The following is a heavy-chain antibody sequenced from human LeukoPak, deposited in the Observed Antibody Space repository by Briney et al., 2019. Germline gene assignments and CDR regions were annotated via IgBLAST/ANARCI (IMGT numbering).Heavy chain of an antibody. CDR3: ARRNAMDV. CDR1: GFPFNTYA. J-gene: IGHJ6*02. Sequence: GGSLRLSCSASGFPFNTYAIHWVRQAPGKGLEYVAGISSNGDNTDFADSAKGRFTISRDNSKSTLFLQMNSLRAEDTAVYYCARRNAMDVWGQGTTVIVFS. V-gene: IGHV3-64*04. CDR2: ISSNGDNT.